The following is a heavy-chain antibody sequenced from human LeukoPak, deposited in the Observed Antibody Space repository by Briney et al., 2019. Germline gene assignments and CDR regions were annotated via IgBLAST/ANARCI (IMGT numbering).Heavy chain of an antibody. CDR2: LYSGGRI. V-gene: IGHV3-66*04. CDR1: GFTFSTYA. Sequence: PGGSLRLSCAASGFTFSTYAMSWVRQAPGKGLEWVSVLYSGGRIFYADSVKGRFTISRDNSKNTLYLQMNTLTAEDTAVYYCARHYGGNSAWYFDLWGRGALVTVSS. D-gene: IGHD4-23*01. J-gene: IGHJ2*01. CDR3: ARHYGGNSAWYFDL.